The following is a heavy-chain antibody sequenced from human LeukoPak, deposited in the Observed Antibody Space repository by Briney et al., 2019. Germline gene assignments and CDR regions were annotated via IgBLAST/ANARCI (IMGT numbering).Heavy chain of an antibody. J-gene: IGHJ4*02. V-gene: IGHV4-39*01. CDR2: IYYSGST. CDR1: GGSISSSSYY. CDR3: ARRTILTGSDY. Sequence: PSETLSLTCTVSGGSISSSSYYWDWIRQPRGKGLEWIGSIYYSGSTNYNLSLKSRVTISVDTSKNQFSLKLSSVTAADTAVYYCARRTILTGSDYWGQGTLVTVSS. D-gene: IGHD3-9*01.